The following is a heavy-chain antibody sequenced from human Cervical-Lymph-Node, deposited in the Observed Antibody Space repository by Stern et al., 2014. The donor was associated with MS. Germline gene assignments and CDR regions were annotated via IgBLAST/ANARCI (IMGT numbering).Heavy chain of an antibody. D-gene: IGHD3-3*01. CDR3: ARDQRGITIFGVVTDYYYLGMDV. J-gene: IGHJ6*02. V-gene: IGHV1-2*02. CDR1: GYIFTGYY. CDR2: INTKTGGT. Sequence: QVQLVQSGAEVKKPGASVKVSCTTSGYIFTGYYIHWVRKAPGQGLEWMDWINTKTGGTKYAQKFQCRVTMSRDTSISTAYVELSSLTSDDTAVYYCARDQRGITIFGVVTDYYYLGMDVWGQGTTVTVSS.